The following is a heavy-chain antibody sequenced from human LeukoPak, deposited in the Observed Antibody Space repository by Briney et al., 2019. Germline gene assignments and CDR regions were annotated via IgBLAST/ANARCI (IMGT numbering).Heavy chain of an antibody. Sequence: KPGASLKISCKGSGYSFTNYWIAWVRQKPGKGLEWMGIVDPTDPDVAYSPSFQGHVTMSTDTSISTVYLQWSSLEASDTAVYFCATRARYRSSFPLDFWGQGTLVTVSS. CDR3: ATRARYRSSFPLDF. D-gene: IGHD6-13*01. J-gene: IGHJ4*02. V-gene: IGHV5-10-1*01. CDR1: GYSFTNYW. CDR2: VDPTDPDV.